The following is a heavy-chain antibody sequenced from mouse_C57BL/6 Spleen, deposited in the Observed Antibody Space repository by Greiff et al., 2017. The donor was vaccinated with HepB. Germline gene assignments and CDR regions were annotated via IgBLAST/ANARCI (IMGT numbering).Heavy chain of an antibody. CDR1: GYTFTSYW. V-gene: IGHV1-69*01. Sequence: QVQLQQPGAELVMPGASVKLSCKASGYTFTSYWMNWVKQRPGQGLEWIGEIDPSDSYTNYNQKFKGKSTLTVDKSSSTAYMQLSSLTSEDSAVYYCARNDGSSVYYFDYWGQGTTLTVSS. D-gene: IGHD1-1*01. J-gene: IGHJ2*01. CDR2: IDPSDSYT. CDR3: ARNDGSSVYYFDY.